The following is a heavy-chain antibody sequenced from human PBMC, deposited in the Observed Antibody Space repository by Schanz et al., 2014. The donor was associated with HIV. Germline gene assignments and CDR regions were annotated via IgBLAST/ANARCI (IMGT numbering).Heavy chain of an antibody. CDR1: GDSISSGGYF. Sequence: QVQLQESGPGLLKPSETLSLTCTVSGDSISSGGYFWSWIRQPPGKGLEWIGYMYYSGSSKNNPSLKGRVTMSVDTSKNQFSLKLSSVTAADTAVYYCARVGRAAAGFIYYYGMDVWGQGTTVTVSS. D-gene: IGHD6-13*01. CDR3: ARVGRAAAGFIYYYGMDV. V-gene: IGHV4-61*08. CDR2: MYYSGSS. J-gene: IGHJ6*02.